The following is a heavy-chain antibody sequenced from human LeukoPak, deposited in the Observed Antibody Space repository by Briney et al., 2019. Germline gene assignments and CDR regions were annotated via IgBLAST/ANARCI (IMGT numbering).Heavy chain of an antibody. CDR1: GGSISSSSYY. CDR3: ARLRTVTTPYYYYYYYMDV. D-gene: IGHD4-11*01. J-gene: IGHJ6*03. V-gene: IGHV4-39*01. CDR2: IYYSGST. Sequence: SETLSLTCTVSGGSISSSSYYWGWIRQPPGKGLEWIGSIYYSGSTYYNPSLKSRVTISVDTSKNQFSLKLSSVTAADTAVYYCARLRTVTTPYYYYYYYMDVWGKGTTVTVSS.